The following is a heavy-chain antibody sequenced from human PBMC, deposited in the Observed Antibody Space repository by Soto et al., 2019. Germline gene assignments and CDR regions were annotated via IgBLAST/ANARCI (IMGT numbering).Heavy chain of an antibody. J-gene: IGHJ5*02. CDR3: AHIRVVTYYGSGWFDP. Sequence: QITLRESGPTLVKPTQTLTLTCAVSGSSLSTSGVGVGWIRQPPGKALEWLALIYWDDDKRYSPSLTNRLTITKETSKNQVVLTMTNMDPVDTATYYCAHIRVVTYYGSGWFDPWGQGTLVTVSS. CDR2: IYWDDDK. CDR1: GSSLSTSGVG. V-gene: IGHV2-5*02. D-gene: IGHD3-10*01.